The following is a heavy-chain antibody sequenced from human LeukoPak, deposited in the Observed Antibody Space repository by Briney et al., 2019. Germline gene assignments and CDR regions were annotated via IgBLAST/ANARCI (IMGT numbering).Heavy chain of an antibody. V-gene: IGHV4-34*01. CDR3: ARLGDSSGYYLDAFDI. J-gene: IGHJ3*02. D-gene: IGHD3-22*01. CDR1: GGSFSGYY. CDR2: VNHSGST. Sequence: SETLSLTCAVYGGSFSGYYWSWIRQPPGKGLEWIGEVNHSGSTNYNPSLKSRVTISVDTSKNQFSLKLSSVTAADTAVYCCARLGDSSGYYLDAFDIWGQGTMVTVSS.